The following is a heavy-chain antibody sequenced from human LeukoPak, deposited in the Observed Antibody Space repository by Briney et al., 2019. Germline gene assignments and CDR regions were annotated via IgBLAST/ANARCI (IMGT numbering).Heavy chain of an antibody. J-gene: IGHJ4*02. CDR3: ATLHYDFWSGSPSYYFDY. Sequence: SVKVSCKASGGTFSSYAISWVRQAPGQGLEWMGRIIPILGIANYAQKFQGRVTITADKSTSTAYMELSSLRSEDTAVYYCATLHYDFWSGSPSYYFDYWGQGTLVTVSS. D-gene: IGHD3-3*01. CDR1: GGTFSSYA. V-gene: IGHV1-69*04. CDR2: IIPILGIA.